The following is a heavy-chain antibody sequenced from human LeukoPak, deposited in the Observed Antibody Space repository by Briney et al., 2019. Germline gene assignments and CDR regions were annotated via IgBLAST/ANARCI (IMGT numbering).Heavy chain of an antibody. CDR3: ARHYYGSGSYDY. CDR2: ISSSSSYT. V-gene: IGHV3-11*06. J-gene: IGHJ4*02. CDR1: GFTFSDYY. Sequence: PGGSLRLSCAASGFTFSDYYMSWIRQAPGKGLEWVSYISSSSSYTNYADSVKGRFTISRDNAKNSLYLQMNSLRAEDTAVYYCARHYYGSGSYDYWGQGSLVTVSS. D-gene: IGHD3-10*01.